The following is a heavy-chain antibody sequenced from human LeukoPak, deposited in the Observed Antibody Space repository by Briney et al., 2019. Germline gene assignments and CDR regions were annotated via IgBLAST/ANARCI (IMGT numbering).Heavy chain of an antibody. V-gene: IGHV3-21*01. CDR1: GFTFSSYS. Sequence: PGGSLRLSCAASGFTFSSYSMNWVRQAPGKGLEWVSSISSNSSCTDYADSVKGRFTISRDNAKNSLYLQMNSLRADDTAVYYCARNRGGGAILYYFDYWGQGTLVTVSS. D-gene: IGHD3-10*01. CDR3: ARNRGGGAILYYFDY. CDR2: ISSNSSCT. J-gene: IGHJ4*02.